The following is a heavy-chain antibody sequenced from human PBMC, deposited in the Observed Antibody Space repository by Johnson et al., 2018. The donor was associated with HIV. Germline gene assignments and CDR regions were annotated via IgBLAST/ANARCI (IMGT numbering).Heavy chain of an antibody. J-gene: IGHJ3*01. Sequence: QVQLVESGGGLIQPGGSLRLSCAASGFTFDDYAMHWVRQAPGKGLELVAVISYDGSNKYYADSVKGRFTISRDNSKNTLYLQMDSLRTEDMGLYYCVSRSGAVWGQGTVVTVSS. D-gene: IGHD1-1*01. CDR2: ISYDGSNK. CDR1: GFTFDDYA. V-gene: IGHV3-30*14. CDR3: VSRSGAV.